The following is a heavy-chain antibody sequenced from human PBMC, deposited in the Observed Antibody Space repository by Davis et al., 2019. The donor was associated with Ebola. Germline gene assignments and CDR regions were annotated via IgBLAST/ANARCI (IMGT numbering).Heavy chain of an antibody. V-gene: IGHV3-21*05. CDR3: ARVNAVTGYSRFDP. CDR1: GFTFSSYS. Sequence: GGSLRLSCAASGFTFSSYSMNWVRQAPGKGLEWVSYISSSSSYIYYADSVKGRFTISRDNAKNSLYLRMNSLRAEDTALYHCARVNAVTGYSRFDPWGQGTLVTVSS. D-gene: IGHD3-9*01. J-gene: IGHJ5*02. CDR2: ISSSSSYI.